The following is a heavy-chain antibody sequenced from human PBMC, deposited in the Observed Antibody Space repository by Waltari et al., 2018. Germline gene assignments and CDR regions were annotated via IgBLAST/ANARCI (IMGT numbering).Heavy chain of an antibody. V-gene: IGHV3-23*01. CDR1: GFTFSSYA. Sequence: EVQLLESGGGLVQPGGSLRLSCAASGFTFSSYAVRWVRQAPGKGLEWVSAISGSGGSTYYADSVKGRFTISRDNSENTLYLQMNSLRAEDTAVYYCATQQLDYFDYWGQGTLVTVSS. J-gene: IGHJ4*02. CDR3: ATQQLDYFDY. D-gene: IGHD6-13*01. CDR2: ISGSGGST.